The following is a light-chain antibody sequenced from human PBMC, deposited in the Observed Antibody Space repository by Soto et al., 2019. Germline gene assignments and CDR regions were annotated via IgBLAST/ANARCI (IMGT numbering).Light chain of an antibody. J-gene: IGKJ1*01. V-gene: IGKV1-33*01. Sequence: DIQMTQSPSSLSASVGDRVTITCQASQDISNYLNCYQQKPGKAPKLLIYDASNLETGVPSRFSGSGSGTDFTFTISSLQPEDIATYYCQQYDNLPWTFGQGTKVDIK. CDR2: DAS. CDR3: QQYDNLPWT. CDR1: QDISNY.